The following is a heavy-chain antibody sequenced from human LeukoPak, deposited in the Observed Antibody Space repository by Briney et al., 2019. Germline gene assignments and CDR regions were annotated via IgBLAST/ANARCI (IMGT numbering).Heavy chain of an antibody. D-gene: IGHD2-21*02. CDR2: IRYDGSNK. V-gene: IGHV3-30*02. Sequence: GGSLRLSCAASGFTFSSYGMHWVRQAPGKGLEWVAFIRYDGSNKYYADSVKGRFTISRDNSKNTLYLQMNSLRAEDTAVYYCANLVVTEHDAFDIWGQGTMVTVSS. CDR1: GFTFSSYG. J-gene: IGHJ3*02. CDR3: ANLVVTEHDAFDI.